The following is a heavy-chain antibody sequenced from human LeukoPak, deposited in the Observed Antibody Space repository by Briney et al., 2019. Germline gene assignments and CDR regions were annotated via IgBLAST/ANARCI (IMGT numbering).Heavy chain of an antibody. CDR3: ARGGYYDSSGYGSRWFDP. CDR1: GFTFNSYS. D-gene: IGHD3-22*01. CDR2: ISSSSSTI. J-gene: IGHJ5*02. V-gene: IGHV3-48*02. Sequence: GGSLRLSCAASGFTFNSYSMNWVRQAPGKGLEWVSYISSSSSTIYYADSVKGRFTISRDNAKNSLYLQMNSLRDEDTAVYYCARGGYYDSSGYGSRWFDPWGQGTLVTVSS.